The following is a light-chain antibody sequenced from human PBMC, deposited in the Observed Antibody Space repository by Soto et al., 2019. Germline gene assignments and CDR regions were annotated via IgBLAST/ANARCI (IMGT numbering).Light chain of an antibody. CDR2: EVS. CDR1: SSDVGAYDY. J-gene: IGLJ3*02. CDR3: SSYTTTNTLWV. Sequence: QSALTQPASVSGSPGQSITISCTGTSSDVGAYDYVSWYQQNPGKAPKLIISEVSDRPSGVSNRFSGSKSGNTASLTISGLQAEDEADYFCSSYTTTNTLWVFGGGTK. V-gene: IGLV2-14*01.